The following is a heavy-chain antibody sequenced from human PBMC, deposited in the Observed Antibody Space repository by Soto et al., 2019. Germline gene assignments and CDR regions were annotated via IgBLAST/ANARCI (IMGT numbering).Heavy chain of an antibody. J-gene: IGHJ4*02. CDR2: FDPEDGET. CDR3: ATGFFGVVSYDY. D-gene: IGHD3-3*01. V-gene: IGHV1-24*01. CDR1: GYTLTELS. Sequence: ASVKVSCKVSGYTLTELSMHWVRQAPGKGLEWMGGFDPEDGETIYAQKFQGRVTMTEDASTDTAYMELSSLRSEDTAVYYCATGFFGVVSYDYWGQGTLVTVSS.